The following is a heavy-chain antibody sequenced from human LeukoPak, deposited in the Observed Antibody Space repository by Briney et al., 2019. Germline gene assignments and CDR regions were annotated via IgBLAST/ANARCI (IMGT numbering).Heavy chain of an antibody. V-gene: IGHV3-23*01. Sequence: GSLRLSCAASGFTFSSYAISWVRQAPGKGLEWVSTISGIGASTYYADSVKGRFTISRDNSKNTLYLQMNSLRAEDTAVYYCVPGHQELVPFYFDYWGQGTLVTGSS. CDR2: ISGIGAST. CDR3: VPGHQELVPFYFDY. D-gene: IGHD2-8*02. J-gene: IGHJ4*02. CDR1: GFTFSSYA.